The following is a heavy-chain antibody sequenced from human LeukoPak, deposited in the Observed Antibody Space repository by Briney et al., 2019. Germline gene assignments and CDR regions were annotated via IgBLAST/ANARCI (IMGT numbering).Heavy chain of an antibody. CDR3: ARDMGEPVYGMDV. CDR2: ISGSSSYI. D-gene: IGHD1-26*01. Sequence: GGSLRLSCAASGFTFTGYRLNWVRQAPGKGLEWVSSISGSSSYIYYTDSVKGRFTISRDNAKNSLVLQMNSLRAEDTGVYYCARDMGEPVYGMDVWGQGTTVTVSS. V-gene: IGHV3-21*01. J-gene: IGHJ6*02. CDR1: GFTFTGYR.